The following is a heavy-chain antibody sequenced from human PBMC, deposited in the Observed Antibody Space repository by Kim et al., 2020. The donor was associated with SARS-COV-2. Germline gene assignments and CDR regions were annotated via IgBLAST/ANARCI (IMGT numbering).Heavy chain of an antibody. V-gene: IGHV3-33*01. J-gene: IGHJ6*02. D-gene: IGHD2-2*01. Sequence: YADSVKGRFTISRDNSKNTLYLQMNNLRAEDTAVDYCARDSNYYYYGMDVWGQGTTVTVSS. CDR3: ARDSNYYYYGMDV.